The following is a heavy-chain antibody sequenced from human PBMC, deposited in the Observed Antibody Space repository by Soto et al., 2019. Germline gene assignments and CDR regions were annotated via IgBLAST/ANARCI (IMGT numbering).Heavy chain of an antibody. D-gene: IGHD2-21*02. CDR2: SFYSGDT. J-gene: IGHJ4*02. Sequence: QLRLQESGPGLVKPSETLSLTCTVSGGSISSSIYYGGWIRRPPGKGLEWIGSSFYSGDTHYNPSPKTRAHTSGDTPKSRSSLKLYCVTAADTAMYSCARQVVTASSPIYYVDYWGQGILVTVSS. CDR3: ARQVVTASSPIYYVDY. CDR1: GGSISSSIYY. V-gene: IGHV4-39*01.